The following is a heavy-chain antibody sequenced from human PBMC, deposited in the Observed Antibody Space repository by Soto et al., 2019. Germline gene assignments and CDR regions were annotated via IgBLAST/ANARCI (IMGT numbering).Heavy chain of an antibody. Sequence: SETLSLTCSVSGGSLGSSSYYFGWIRQPPGKGLEWIGSLYYTGTTYYNSSLKSRVTISADKSQNQFSLRLSSVTAADTAVYYCGAYCSRPYCYDWLDVWCQGILVTVSS. CDR2: LYYTGTT. J-gene: IGHJ5*02. D-gene: IGHD2-2*01. CDR3: GAYCSRPYCYDWLDV. V-gene: IGHV4-39*01. CDR1: GGSLGSSSYY.